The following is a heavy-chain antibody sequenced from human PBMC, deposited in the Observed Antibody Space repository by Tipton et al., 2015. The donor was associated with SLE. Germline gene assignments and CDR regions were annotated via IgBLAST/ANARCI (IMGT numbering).Heavy chain of an antibody. CDR3: ARNGFYSLDY. V-gene: IGHV4-4*02. CDR1: SGSIRSSDW. J-gene: IGHJ4*02. CDR2: IYRSGSA. Sequence: TLSLTCAVSSGSIRSSDWGSWVRKPPGKGLEWIGEIYRSGSATYNPSLKRRATISMDKSKDQFSLNLASVTPADTAVYYCARNGFYSLDYWRQGTLVTVSS. D-gene: IGHD3-22*01.